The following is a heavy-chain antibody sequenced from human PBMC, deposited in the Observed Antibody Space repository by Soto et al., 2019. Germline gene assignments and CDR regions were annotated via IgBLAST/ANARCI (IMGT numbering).Heavy chain of an antibody. CDR3: AKALYSNTWMFDP. CDR2: ISHDGSDK. D-gene: IGHD6-13*01. V-gene: IGHV3-30*18. J-gene: IGHJ5*02. Sequence: PWGSLRLSCAASGFTFSSYGMHWVRQAPGKGLEWVALISHDGSDKYYADSVEGRFTISRDNSKNTLFLQMNSLRAEDTALFYCAKALYSNTWMFDPWGEGTLVTVPQ. CDR1: GFTFSSYG.